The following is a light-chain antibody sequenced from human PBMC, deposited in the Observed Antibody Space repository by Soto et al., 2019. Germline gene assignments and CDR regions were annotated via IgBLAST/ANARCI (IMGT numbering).Light chain of an antibody. V-gene: IGKV3D-15*01. Sequence: EIVMPQSPATPSVSPGERATLAFRASQSVGSDLAWYQQTTGQAPRIVIYDIFTRATGVPTRISGIGSWTEFTLPISSLQSEDFAVYDCQQCNSWPLTFGGGTQVDI. CDR3: QQCNSWPLT. CDR2: DIF. J-gene: IGKJ4*01. CDR1: QSVGSD.